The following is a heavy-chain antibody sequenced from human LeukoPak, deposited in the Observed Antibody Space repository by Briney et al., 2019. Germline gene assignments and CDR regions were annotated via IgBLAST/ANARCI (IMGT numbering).Heavy chain of an antibody. Sequence: GGSLRLSCAASGFTVSSNYMSWVRQAPGKGLEWVSVINSGGSTYYADSVKGRFTISRDNSKNTLYLQMNSLRAEDTAVYYCAREGYGPLLRAFDIWGQGTMVTVSS. CDR2: INSGGST. CDR3: AREGYGPLLRAFDI. D-gene: IGHD4-17*01. CDR1: GFTVSSNY. V-gene: IGHV3-66*02. J-gene: IGHJ3*02.